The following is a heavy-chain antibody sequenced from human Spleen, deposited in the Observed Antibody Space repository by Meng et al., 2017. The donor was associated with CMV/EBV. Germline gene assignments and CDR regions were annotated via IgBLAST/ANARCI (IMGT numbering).Heavy chain of an antibody. CDR3: TRTHVRALDS. V-gene: IGHV4-61*01. Sequence: CTVSGVSVSNSNFYWSRHPPPPAKGLLSIASIYYAERYSSYPSLKRRITTSVDTSKVQFTLRLGFVTAADTAVYYCTRTHVRALDSWGQGTLVTVSS. J-gene: IGHJ4*02. CDR2: IYYAERY. CDR1: GVSVSNSNFY. D-gene: IGHD1-26*01.